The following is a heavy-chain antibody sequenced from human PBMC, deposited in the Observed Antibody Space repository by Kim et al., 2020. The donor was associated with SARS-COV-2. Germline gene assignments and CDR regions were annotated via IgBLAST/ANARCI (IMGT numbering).Heavy chain of an antibody. Sequence: SVTNSADSVKRRFTVSRDNAKNTLYLQMNSLRAEDTAVYYCARAYTAPDYWGQGTLVAVSS. D-gene: IGHD5-18*01. CDR2: SVT. J-gene: IGHJ4*02. V-gene: IGHV3-74*01. CDR3: ARAYTAPDY.